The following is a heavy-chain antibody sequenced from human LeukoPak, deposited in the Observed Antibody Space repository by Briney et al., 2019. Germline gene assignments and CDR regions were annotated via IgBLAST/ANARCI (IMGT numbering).Heavy chain of an antibody. CDR3: GRGSSGWFDY. D-gene: IGHD6-19*01. V-gene: IGHV3-48*04. CDR1: GFTFNSYG. CDR2: ISASGTTI. Sequence: GGSLRLSCAGSGFTFNSYGINWVRRAPGKGLEWVSFISASGTTIYYADSVKGRFTISRDNAKNSASLQMNSLRAEDTAVYYCGRGSSGWFDYWGQGTLVTVSS. J-gene: IGHJ4*02.